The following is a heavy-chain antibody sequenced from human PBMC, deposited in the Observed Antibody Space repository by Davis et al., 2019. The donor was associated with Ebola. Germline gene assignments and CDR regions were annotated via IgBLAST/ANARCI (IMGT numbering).Heavy chain of an antibody. V-gene: IGHV3-23*01. D-gene: IGHD3-9*01. CDR1: GFTSRSYT. J-gene: IGHJ4*02. CDR2: ISDSDTGHT. Sequence: PGGLLRLSCAAPGFTSRSYTPNWVRLAPGKGLEWVSTISDSDTGHTHYAYSVRGRFTISRDDSKNMVFLQMNSLRAEDTAVYYCTTRLVNHFDHWGQGTLVSVSS. CDR3: TTRLVNHFDH.